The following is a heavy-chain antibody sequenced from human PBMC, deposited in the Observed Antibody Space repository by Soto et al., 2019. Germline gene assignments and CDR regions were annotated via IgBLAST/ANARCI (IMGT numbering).Heavy chain of an antibody. V-gene: IGHV3-30*03. D-gene: IGHD2-2*01. CDR1: GFTFSSYG. CDR3: ARDLVDCSSTSCYQRVYYYGRDV. CDR2: ISYDGSNK. J-gene: IGHJ6*02. Sequence: GGSLRLSCAASGFTFSSYGMHWVRQAPGKGLEWVAVISYDGSNKYYADSVKGRFTISRDNSKNTLYLQMNSLRAEDTAVYYCARDLVDCSSTSCYQRVYYYGRDVWGQGTTVTVAS.